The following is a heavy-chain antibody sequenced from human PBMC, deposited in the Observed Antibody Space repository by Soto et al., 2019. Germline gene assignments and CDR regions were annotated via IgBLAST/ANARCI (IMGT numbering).Heavy chain of an antibody. CDR3: ARGVNYYDSSGYYEYWFDP. CDR2: IIPIFGTA. Sequence: SVKVSCKASGGTFSSYATSWVRQAPGQGLEWMGGIIPIFGTANYAQKFQGRVTITADKSTSTAYMELSSLRSEDTAVYYCARGVNYYDSSGYYEYWFDPWGQGTLVTVSS. D-gene: IGHD3-22*01. CDR1: GGTFSSYA. V-gene: IGHV1-69*06. J-gene: IGHJ5*02.